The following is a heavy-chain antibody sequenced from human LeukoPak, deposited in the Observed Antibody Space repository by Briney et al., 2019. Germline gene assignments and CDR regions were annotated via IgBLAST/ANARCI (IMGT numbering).Heavy chain of an antibody. D-gene: IGHD1-26*01. J-gene: IGHJ4*02. Sequence: GGSLRLSCAASGFTFSSYEMNWVRQAPGKGLEWVSYISSSGSTIYYADSVKGRFTISRDNAKNSLYLQMNSLRAEDTAVYHCATSGSYFPFGYWGQGTLVTVSS. CDR1: GFTFSSYE. V-gene: IGHV3-48*03. CDR2: ISSSGSTI. CDR3: ATSGSYFPFGY.